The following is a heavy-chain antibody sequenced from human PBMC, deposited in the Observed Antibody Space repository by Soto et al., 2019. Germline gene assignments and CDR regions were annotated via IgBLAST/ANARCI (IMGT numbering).Heavy chain of an antibody. CDR1: GFTFSSYS. V-gene: IGHV3-21*01. D-gene: IGHD3-22*01. Sequence: GGSLRLSCAASGFTFSSYSMNWVRQAPGKGLEWVSSISSSSSYIYYADSVKGRFTISRDNAKNSLYLQMNSLRAEDTAVYYCARLGMTYYYDSSGYPVEYYFDYWGQGTLVTVS. CDR3: ARLGMTYYYDSSGYPVEYYFDY. J-gene: IGHJ4*02. CDR2: ISSSSSYI.